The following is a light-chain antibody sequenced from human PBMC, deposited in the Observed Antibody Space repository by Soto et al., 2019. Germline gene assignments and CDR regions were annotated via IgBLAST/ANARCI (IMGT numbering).Light chain of an antibody. J-gene: IGKJ4*01. CDR3: QQRSDWPST. V-gene: IGKV3-11*01. CDR2: DAS. Sequence: EIVLTQSPATLSLSPGEGATLSCRASQSVGRYLAWYQQKPGQAPRLLIYDASKRATGIAARFSGSGSGTDLTLTISSLEPEDFAVYYCQQRSDWPSTFGGGTKVQIK. CDR1: QSVGRY.